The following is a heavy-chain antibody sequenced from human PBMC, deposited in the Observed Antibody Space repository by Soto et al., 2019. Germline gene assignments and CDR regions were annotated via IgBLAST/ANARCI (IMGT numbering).Heavy chain of an antibody. V-gene: IGHV1-69*06. CDR1: GGTFSSYA. J-gene: IGHJ6*02. CDR2: IIPIFGTA. CDR3: ARDPAANANYYGMDV. Sequence: GASVKVSCKASGGTFSSYAISWVRQAPGQGLEWMGGIIPIFGTANYAQKFQGRVTITADKSTSTAYMELSSLRSEDTAVYYCARDPAANANYYGMDVWGQGTTVTVSS. D-gene: IGHD2-15*01.